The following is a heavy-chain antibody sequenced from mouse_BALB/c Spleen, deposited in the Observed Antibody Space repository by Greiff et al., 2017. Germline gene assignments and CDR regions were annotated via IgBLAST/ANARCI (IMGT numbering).Heavy chain of an antibody. J-gene: IGHJ4*01. V-gene: IGHV5-17*02. Sequence: EVQGVESGGGLVQPGGSRKLSCAASGFTFSSFGMHWVRQAPEKGLEWVAYISSGSSTIYYADTVKGRFTISRDNPKNTLFLQMTSLRSEDTAMCYCARGDPPVEYWGQGTSVTVSS. CDR1: GFTFSSFG. CDR3: ARGDPPVEY. CDR2: ISSGSSTI.